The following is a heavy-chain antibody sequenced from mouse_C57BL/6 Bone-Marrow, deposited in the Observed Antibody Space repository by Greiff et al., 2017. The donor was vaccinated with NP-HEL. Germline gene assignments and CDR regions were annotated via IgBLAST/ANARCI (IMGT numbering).Heavy chain of an antibody. Sequence: QVQLQQPGAELVRPGSSVKLSCKASGYTFTSYWMHWVKQRPIQGLEWIGNIDPSDSETHYNQKFKDKATLTVDKSSSTAYMQLSSLTSEDSAVYYGARRSFTTVDYFDYWGRGTTLTVSA. CDR1: GYTFTSYW. J-gene: IGHJ2*01. D-gene: IGHD1-1*01. V-gene: IGHV1-52*01. CDR3: ARRSFTTVDYFDY. CDR2: IDPSDSET.